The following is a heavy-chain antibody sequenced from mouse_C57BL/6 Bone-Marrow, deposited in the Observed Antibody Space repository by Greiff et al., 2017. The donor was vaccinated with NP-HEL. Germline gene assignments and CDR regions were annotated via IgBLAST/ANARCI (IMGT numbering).Heavy chain of an antibody. CDR3: AKGDYGSSRFECAMDY. D-gene: IGHD1-1*01. Sequence: QVQLQQSGAELVKPGASVKISCKASGYAFSSYWMNWVKERPGKGLEWIGQIYPGDGDTKYNGKFKGKATLTADKSSSTAYMQVSSLTSEDSAVYFCAKGDYGSSRFECAMDYWDQGTSVTVTS. CDR2: IYPGDGDT. V-gene: IGHV1-80*01. CDR1: GYAFSSYW. J-gene: IGHJ4*01.